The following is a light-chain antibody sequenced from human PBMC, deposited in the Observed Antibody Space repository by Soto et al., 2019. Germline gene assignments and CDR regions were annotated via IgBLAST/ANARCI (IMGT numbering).Light chain of an antibody. V-gene: IGLV1-44*01. CDR3: AAWDDSLNGYV. J-gene: IGLJ1*01. CDR1: SSNIGTNA. CDR2: NNN. Sequence: QPVLTQPPSASGTPGQRVTISCSGGSSNIGTNAVNWYQQLPGTAPKLLIYNNNQRPSGVPDRFSGSKSGTSASLAISGLQSEDEADYYCAAWDDSLNGYVFGTGNKVTVL.